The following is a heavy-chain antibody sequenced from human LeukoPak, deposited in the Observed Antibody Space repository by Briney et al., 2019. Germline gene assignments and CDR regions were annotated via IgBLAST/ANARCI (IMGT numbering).Heavy chain of an antibody. J-gene: IGHJ5*02. V-gene: IGHV3-23*01. CDR2: ISGSGGST. CDR3: AKDKRYRGANWFDP. Sequence: PGGSLRLSCAASGFTFSSYAMSWVRQAPGKGLEWVSAISGSGGSTYYADSVKGRFTTSRDNSKNTLYLQMNSLRAEDTAVYYCAKDKRYRGANWFDPWGQGTPVTVSS. CDR1: GFTFSSYA. D-gene: IGHD3-9*01.